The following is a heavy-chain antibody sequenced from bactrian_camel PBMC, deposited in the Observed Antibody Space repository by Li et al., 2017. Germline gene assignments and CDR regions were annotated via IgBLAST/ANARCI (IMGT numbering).Heavy chain of an antibody. Sequence: HVQLVESGGGSVQAGGSLRLSCAGPATACRDDMSWYRQAPGKEREFVSGIVRDGSTTYADSVKGRFTVSRDNAKSTVYLQMNNLKPEDTAVYFCAADPSGVYGFARSRLRCQGFLKWGQGTQVTVS. CDR3: AADPSGVYGFARSRLRCQGFLK. CDR2: IVRDGST. V-gene: IGHV3S53*01. CDR1: ATACRDD. D-gene: IGHD1*01. J-gene: IGHJ4*01.